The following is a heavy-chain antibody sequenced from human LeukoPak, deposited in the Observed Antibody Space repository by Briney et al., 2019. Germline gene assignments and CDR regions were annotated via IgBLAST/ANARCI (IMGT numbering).Heavy chain of an antibody. CDR1: GFTFSSYG. J-gene: IGHJ4*02. CDR2: IWYDGSNK. D-gene: IGHD2-15*01. Sequence: GGSLRLSCAASGFTFSSYGMHWVRQAPGKGLEWVAVIWYDGSNKYYADSVKGRFTISRDNSKNTLYLQMNSLRAEDTAVYYCARDLDCSGGSCSYYFDYWGQGTLVTVSS. CDR3: ARDLDCSGGSCSYYFDY. V-gene: IGHV3-33*01.